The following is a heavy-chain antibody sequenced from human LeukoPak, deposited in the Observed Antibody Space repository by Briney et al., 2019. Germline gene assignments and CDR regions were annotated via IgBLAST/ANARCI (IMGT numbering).Heavy chain of an antibody. CDR1: GGSISSGSYY. J-gene: IGHJ4*02. CDR2: IYTSGST. CDR3: ARVGVEMATIRFDY. Sequence: SETLSLTCTVSGGSISSGSYYWSWIRQPAGKGLEWIGRIYTSGSTNYNPSLKSRVTISVDTSKNQFSLKLSSVTAADTAVYYCARVGVEMATIRFDYWGQGTLVTVSS. D-gene: IGHD5-24*01. V-gene: IGHV4-61*02.